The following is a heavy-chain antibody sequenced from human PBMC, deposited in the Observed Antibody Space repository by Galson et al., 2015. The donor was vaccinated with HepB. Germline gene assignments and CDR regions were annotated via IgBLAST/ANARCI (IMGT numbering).Heavy chain of an antibody. CDR2: TYYRSKWYN. Sequence: CAISGDSVSSNSAAWNWIRQSPSGGLEWLGRTYYRSKWYNDYAVSVKSRITINPDTSKNQFSLQLNSVTPEDTAVYYCARAGGSWHWYFDLWGRGTLVTVSS. D-gene: IGHD2-15*01. V-gene: IGHV6-1*01. J-gene: IGHJ2*01. CDR3: ARAGGSWHWYFDL. CDR1: GDSVSSNSAA.